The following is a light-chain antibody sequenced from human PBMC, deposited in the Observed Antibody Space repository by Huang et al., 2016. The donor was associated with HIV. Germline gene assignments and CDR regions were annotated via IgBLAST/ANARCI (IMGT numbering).Light chain of an antibody. CDR1: QTIKNIY. CDR3: QQYDSSQGIS. V-gene: IGKV3-20*01. J-gene: IGKJ5*01. CDR2: GES. Sequence: EIVLTQSPDTLSLSPGERATVSCRVSQTIKNIYLACYQQKPGQGTRLLIYGESSSATDIPDRFSGSVSGLDFTLTINRLEPEDFAVYYCQQYDSSQGISFGQGTRLEMK.